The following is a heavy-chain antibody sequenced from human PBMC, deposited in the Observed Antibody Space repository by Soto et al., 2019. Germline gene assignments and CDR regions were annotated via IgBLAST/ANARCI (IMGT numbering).Heavy chain of an antibody. CDR1: GGTFSSYT. V-gene: IGHV1-69*08. D-gene: IGHD3-3*01. Sequence: QVQLVQSGAEVKKPGSSVKVSCKASGGTFSSYTISWVRQAPGHGLEWMGRIIPILGIANYAQKFQVRVTITADKFTSTAYMELIRLRSEGTDVYYFARDKFLRFLDWFGAYYYYYYMDVWGKGTPVTVSS. CDR2: IIPILGIA. CDR3: ARDKFLRFLDWFGAYYYYYYMDV. J-gene: IGHJ6*03.